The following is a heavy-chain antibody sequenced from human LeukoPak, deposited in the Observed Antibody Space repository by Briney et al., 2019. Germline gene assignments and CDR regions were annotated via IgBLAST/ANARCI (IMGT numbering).Heavy chain of an antibody. CDR3: AKAGYSSGRKYGMDV. Sequence: GGSLRLSCAASGFTFSSYAMNWVRQAPGKGLEWVSTISAGGAGTYYADSVKGRFTISRDNSKNTLYVQMNSLRVEDTAVYYCAKAGYSSGRKYGMDVWGQGTTVTVSS. CDR2: ISAGGAGT. J-gene: IGHJ6*02. CDR1: GFTFSSYA. D-gene: IGHD6-19*01. V-gene: IGHV3-23*01.